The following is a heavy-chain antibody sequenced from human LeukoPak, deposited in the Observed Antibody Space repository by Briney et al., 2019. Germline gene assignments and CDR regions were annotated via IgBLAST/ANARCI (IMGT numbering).Heavy chain of an antibody. CDR1: GYTFTGYY. CDR3: ARDPKLERQRLMLRSDAFDI. CDR2: INSNSGDT. J-gene: IGHJ3*02. D-gene: IGHD1-1*01. V-gene: IGHV1-2*02. Sequence: ASVKVSCKASGYTFTGYYIHWVRQAPGQGLEWMGWINSNSGDTNYAQKFQGRVTMTRDTSISTAYMELSRLRSDDTAVYYCARDPKLERQRLMLRSDAFDIWGQGTMVTVSS.